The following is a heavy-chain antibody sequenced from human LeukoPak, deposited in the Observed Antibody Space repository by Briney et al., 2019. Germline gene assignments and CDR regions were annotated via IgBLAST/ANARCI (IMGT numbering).Heavy chain of an antibody. J-gene: IGHJ3*02. CDR1: GYTFTSYG. V-gene: IGHV1-18*01. Sequence: ASVTVSCKASGYTFTSYGISWVRQAPGQGLEWMGWISAYNGNTNYAQKLQGRVTMTTDTSTSTAYMELRSLRCDDTAVYYCARDSDCGSGYYIHAFDIWGEGTMVTVSS. D-gene: IGHD3-3*01. CDR2: ISAYNGNT. CDR3: ARDSDCGSGYYIHAFDI.